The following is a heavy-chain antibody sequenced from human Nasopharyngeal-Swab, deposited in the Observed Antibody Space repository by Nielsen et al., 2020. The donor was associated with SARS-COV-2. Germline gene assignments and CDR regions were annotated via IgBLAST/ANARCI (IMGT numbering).Heavy chain of an antibody. D-gene: IGHD3-3*01. Sequence: GSLRISCTVSGCTISSSCYYWGWIRQPPGKGLEWIGSIYYSGSTYYNPSLKSRVTISVDTSKNEFSLKLSSVTDADTAVYYCARRDGSWSGYYTDYWGQGTLVTVSS. CDR1: GCTISSSCYY. V-gene: IGHV4-39*01. CDR2: IYYSGST. CDR3: ARRDGSWSGYYTDY. J-gene: IGHJ4*02.